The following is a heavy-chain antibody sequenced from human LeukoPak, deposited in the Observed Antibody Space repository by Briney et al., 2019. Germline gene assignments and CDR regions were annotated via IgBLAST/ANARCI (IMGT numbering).Heavy chain of an antibody. CDR3: ARDRWGYCSSTSCSNDLNWFDP. V-gene: IGHV4-4*07. Sequence: SETLSLTCTVSGGSIISYYWSWIRQPAGKGLEWIGRIYISGSTNYNPSLKSRVTMSVDTSKNQFSLRLSSVTAADTAVYYCARDRWGYCSSTSCSNDLNWFDPWGQGTLVTVSS. CDR1: GGSIISYY. D-gene: IGHD2-2*01. CDR2: IYISGST. J-gene: IGHJ5*02.